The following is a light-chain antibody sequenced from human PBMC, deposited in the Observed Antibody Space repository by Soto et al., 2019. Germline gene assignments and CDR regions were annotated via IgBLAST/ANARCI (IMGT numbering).Light chain of an antibody. Sequence: QTVVTQEPSLTVSPGGTVTLTCGSSTGAVTSGHYPYWFQQKPGQAPRTLNYDTSNKHSWTPVRFSGSLLGGKAALTLSGAQPEDEAEYYCLLSYSGPRVFGGGTKLTVL. CDR3: LLSYSGPRV. CDR2: DTS. V-gene: IGLV7-46*01. J-gene: IGLJ3*02. CDR1: TGAVTSGHY.